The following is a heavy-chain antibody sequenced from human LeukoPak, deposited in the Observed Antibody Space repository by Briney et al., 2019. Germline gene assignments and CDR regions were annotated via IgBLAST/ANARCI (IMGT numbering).Heavy chain of an antibody. D-gene: IGHD6-19*01. J-gene: IGHJ4*02. Sequence: PGGSLRLSCAASGLTFSSYAMHWVRQAPGKGLEWVAVISYDGNNTFYADSVKGRFIISRDNSKTTLFLQMNSLRAEDTAVYYCARGQWLVHGFPKYYLDYWGQGTLVTVSS. CDR2: ISYDGNNT. V-gene: IGHV3-30-3*01. CDR3: ARGQWLVHGFPKYYLDY. CDR1: GLTFSSYA.